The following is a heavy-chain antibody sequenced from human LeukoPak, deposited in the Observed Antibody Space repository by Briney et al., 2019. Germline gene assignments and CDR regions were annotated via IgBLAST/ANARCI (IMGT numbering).Heavy chain of an antibody. V-gene: IGHV1-8*03. Sequence: ASVKVSCKASGYTFTSYDINWVRQATGQGLEGMGWMNPNSGNTGYAQKFHDRVTITRNTSISTAYMELSSLRSEDTAVYYCARRGGITIFGVVIFYYFDYWGQGTLVTVSS. D-gene: IGHD3-3*01. CDR1: GYTFTSYD. CDR3: ARRGGITIFGVVIFYYFDY. CDR2: MNPNSGNT. J-gene: IGHJ4*02.